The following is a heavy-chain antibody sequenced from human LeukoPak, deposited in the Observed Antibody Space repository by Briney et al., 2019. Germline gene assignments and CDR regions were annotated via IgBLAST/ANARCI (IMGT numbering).Heavy chain of an antibody. CDR2: MNPNSGNT. CDR1: GYTFTSCD. V-gene: IGHV1-8*03. J-gene: IGHJ4*02. D-gene: IGHD3-22*01. CDR3: ATYYYDSSGYDY. Sequence: ASVKVSCKASGYTFTSCDINWVRQATGQGLEWMGWMNPNSGNTGYAQKFQGRVTITRNTSISTAYMELSSLRSEDTAVYYCATYYYDSSGYDYWGQGTLVTVSS.